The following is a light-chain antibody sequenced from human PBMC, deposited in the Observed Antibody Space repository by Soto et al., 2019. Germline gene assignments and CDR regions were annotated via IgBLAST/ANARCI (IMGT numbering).Light chain of an antibody. V-gene: IGKV1-5*03. CDR2: KAS. CDR1: QTISSW. Sequence: DIQMPQSPSTLSGSVGDRVTITCRASQTISSWLAWYQQKPGKAPKLLIYKASTLKSGVPSRFSGSGSGTEFTLTISSLQPDDFAPYYCQHYNSYSEACGQGTKVELK. CDR3: QHYNSYSEA. J-gene: IGKJ1*01.